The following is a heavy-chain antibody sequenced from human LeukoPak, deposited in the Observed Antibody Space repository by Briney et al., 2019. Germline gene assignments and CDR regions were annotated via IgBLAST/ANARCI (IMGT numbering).Heavy chain of an antibody. CDR2: INPNSGGT. J-gene: IGHJ5*02. D-gene: IGHD3-10*01. V-gene: IGHV1-2*02. CDR1: GYTFTGYY. Sequence: ASVKVSCKASGYTFTGYYMRWVRQAPGQGLEWMGWINPNSGGTNYAQKFQGRVTMTRDTSISTAYMELSRLRSDDTAVYYCATYYYGSGSYYRFDPWGQGTLVTVSS. CDR3: ATYYYGSGSYYRFDP.